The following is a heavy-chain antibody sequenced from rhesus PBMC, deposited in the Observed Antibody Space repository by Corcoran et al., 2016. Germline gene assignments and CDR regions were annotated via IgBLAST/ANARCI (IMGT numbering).Heavy chain of an antibody. CDR1: GFPVDEYD. CDR3: TREDSSGWYGVDY. V-gene: IGHV3-134*01. J-gene: IGHJ4*01. D-gene: IGHD6-31*01. Sequence: EVQLVESGGALAQPGGSLRPSCAASGFPVDEYDMPWVRQAPGEGLEWVSRIGWNSGTIYYADSVKGRFTISRDNAKNSLFLQMDRLRAEDTAVYYFTREDSSGWYGVDYWGQGVLVTVSS. CDR2: IGWNSGTI.